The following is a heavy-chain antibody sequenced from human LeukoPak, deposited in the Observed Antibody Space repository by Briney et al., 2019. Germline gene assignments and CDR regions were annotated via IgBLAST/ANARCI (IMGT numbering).Heavy chain of an antibody. D-gene: IGHD4-17*01. Sequence: ASVKVSCKASGYTFTGYYMHWVRQAPGQGLEWMGWIDPNSGGTNYAQKFQGRVTMTRDTSIRTAYMELRRLRSDDTAVYYCARESATVKTFDYWGQGALVTVSS. V-gene: IGHV1-2*02. CDR3: ARESATVKTFDY. CDR1: GYTFTGYY. J-gene: IGHJ4*02. CDR2: IDPNSGGT.